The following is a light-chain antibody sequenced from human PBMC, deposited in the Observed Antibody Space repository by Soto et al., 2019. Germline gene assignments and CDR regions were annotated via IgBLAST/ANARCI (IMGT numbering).Light chain of an antibody. Sequence: QSELTQPPSASGTPGQRVTISCSGSSYNIESNYVYWYQQLPGTAPKLLISTNNERPSGVPDRFSGSKSGTSASLAISGLRAEDEADYYCAAWDDSLGGRWVFGGGTKVTVL. CDR3: AAWDDSLGGRWV. J-gene: IGLJ3*02. CDR1: SYNIESNY. CDR2: TNN. V-gene: IGLV1-47*02.